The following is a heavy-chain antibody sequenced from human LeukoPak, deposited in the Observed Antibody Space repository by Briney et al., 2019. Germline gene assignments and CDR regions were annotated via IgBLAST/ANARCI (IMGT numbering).Heavy chain of an antibody. CDR1: GFTFSHYW. CDR2: IKQDGTEI. V-gene: IGHV3-7*01. D-gene: IGHD3-10*01. J-gene: IGHJ4*02. CDR3: ARTPDGADY. Sequence: GGSLRLSCVASGFTFSHYWMTWFRQAPGKGLEWVANIKQDGTEIYYVDSVRGRFIISRDNAENSLYLQMNSLRVEDTAVYYCARTPDGADYWGQGTLVTVSS.